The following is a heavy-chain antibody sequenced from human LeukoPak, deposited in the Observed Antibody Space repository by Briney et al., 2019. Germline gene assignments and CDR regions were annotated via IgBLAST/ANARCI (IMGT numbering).Heavy chain of an antibody. Sequence: ASVKVSCKASGYTFTGYYMHWVRQAPGQGLEWTGRINPNSGGTNYAQKLQGRVTMTRDTSISTAYMELSRLRSDDTAVYYCARGRFPENWFDPWGQGTLVTVSS. CDR3: ARGRFPENWFDP. CDR2: INPNSGGT. V-gene: IGHV1-2*06. CDR1: GYTFTGYY. D-gene: IGHD2-21*01. J-gene: IGHJ5*02.